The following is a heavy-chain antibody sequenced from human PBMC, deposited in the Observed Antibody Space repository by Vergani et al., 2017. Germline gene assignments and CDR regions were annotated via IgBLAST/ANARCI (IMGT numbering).Heavy chain of an antibody. D-gene: IGHD2-2*01. J-gene: IGHJ4*02. CDR1: GGSFSGYY. V-gene: IGHV4-34*01. Sequence: QVQLQQWGAGLLKPSETLSLTCAVYGGSFSGYYWSWIRQPPGKGLEWIGEINHSGSTNYNTSLKSRVTISVDTSKNQFSLQLSSVTAADTAVYYCARGDLVVPAAPTFGYFDYWGQGTLVTVSS. CDR2: INHSGST. CDR3: ARGDLVVPAAPTFGYFDY.